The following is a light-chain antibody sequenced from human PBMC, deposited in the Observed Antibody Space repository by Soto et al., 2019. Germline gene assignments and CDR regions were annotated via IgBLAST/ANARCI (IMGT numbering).Light chain of an antibody. Sequence: QSALTQPASVSGSPGQSITISCTGTNSDVGGYNYVSWYQQNPGKAPKLMIYEVSNRPSAVSNRFSGSKSGSTASLTISGLQAEDEADYYCSSYTSSGTMVFGGGTKVTVL. J-gene: IGLJ2*01. CDR1: NSDVGGYNY. CDR2: EVS. CDR3: SSYTSSGTMV. V-gene: IGLV2-14*01.